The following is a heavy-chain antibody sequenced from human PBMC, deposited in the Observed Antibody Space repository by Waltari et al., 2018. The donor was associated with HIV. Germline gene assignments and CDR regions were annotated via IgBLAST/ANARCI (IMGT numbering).Heavy chain of an antibody. J-gene: IGHJ4*02. Sequence: EVQLLESGGGLVQPGGSLRLSCAASGFPFSSYAMHWVRQAPEKGLEGVSGIGWGDYIYYAESVKGRFTISRDNSKNTVYLQMKSLRVEDTAIYYCARDRLHSNGLWDPAEHWGQGTLVTVSS. CDR1: GFPFSSYA. CDR3: ARDRLHSNGLWDPAEH. CDR2: IGWGDYI. V-gene: IGHV3-23*01. D-gene: IGHD2-8*01.